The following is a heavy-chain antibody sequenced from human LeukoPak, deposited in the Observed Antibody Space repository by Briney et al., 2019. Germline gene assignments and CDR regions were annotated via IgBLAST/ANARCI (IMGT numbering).Heavy chain of an antibody. V-gene: IGHV3-21*01. D-gene: IGHD5-24*01. Sequence: GGSLRLSCAASGFTFSSYGMNWVRQAPGKGLEWVSSISSSSSYIYYADSVKGRFTISRDNAKNSLYLQMNSLRAEDTAVYYCARGQSVEMATWTFDYWSQGTLVTVSS. CDR3: ARGQSVEMATWTFDY. J-gene: IGHJ4*02. CDR1: GFTFSSYG. CDR2: ISSSSSYI.